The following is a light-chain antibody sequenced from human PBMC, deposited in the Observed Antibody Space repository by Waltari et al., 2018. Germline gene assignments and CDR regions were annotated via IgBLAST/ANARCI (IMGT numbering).Light chain of an antibody. CDR1: RSNIGHNT. Sequence: QSVLTQPHSVSVAPGQGVTISCPRGRSNIGHNTVSRFRQFPGTAPKLLIYENSERPSGIPGGFSGSKSGTSATLDITGLQAGDEADYYCGTWDSSLSGAVFGGGTHLTVL. J-gene: IGLJ7*01. V-gene: IGLV1-51*02. CDR3: GTWDSSLSGAV. CDR2: ENS.